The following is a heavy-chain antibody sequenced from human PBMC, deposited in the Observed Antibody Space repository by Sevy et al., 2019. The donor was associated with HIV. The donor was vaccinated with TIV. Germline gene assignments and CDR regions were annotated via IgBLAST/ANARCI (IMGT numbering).Heavy chain of an antibody. CDR3: ARLRTTYYDILTGYYNVLDAFDI. CDR1: GYTFTSYG. J-gene: IGHJ3*02. D-gene: IGHD3-9*01. CDR2: ISAYNGNT. Sequence: ASVKVSCKASGYTFTSYGISWVRQAPGQGLEWMGWISAYNGNTNYSQKLQGRVTMTTDTSTSTAYMELRSLRSDDTAAYYCARLRTTYYDILTGYYNVLDAFDIWGQGTMVTVSS. V-gene: IGHV1-18*01.